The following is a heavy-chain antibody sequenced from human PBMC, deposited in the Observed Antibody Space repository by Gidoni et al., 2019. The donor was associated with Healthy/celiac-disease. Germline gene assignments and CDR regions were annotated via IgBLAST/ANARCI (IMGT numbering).Heavy chain of an antibody. V-gene: IGHV4-31*03. CDR3: ARDHYDFWSDMGAELPPGCDV. CDR1: GGSISSGGYY. CDR2: IYYSGST. J-gene: IGHJ6*02. Sequence: QVQLQESGPGLVKPSQTLSLTCTVSGGSISSGGYYWSWIRQHPGKGLEWIGYIYYSGSTYYNPSLKSRVTISVDTSKNQFSLKLSSVTAADTAVYYCARDHYDFWSDMGAELPPGCDVWGQGTTVTVSS. D-gene: IGHD3-3*01.